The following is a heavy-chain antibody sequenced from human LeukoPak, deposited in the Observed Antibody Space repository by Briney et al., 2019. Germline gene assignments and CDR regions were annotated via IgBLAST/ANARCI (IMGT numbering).Heavy chain of an antibody. J-gene: IGHJ1*01. D-gene: IGHD3-22*01. CDR3: ARGVSYYDSSGYYNEYFQH. Sequence: TSETLSLTCTVSAGSISTYYWSWIRQPPGKGLEWIGNIYYSGSTNYKPSLKSRVTISVDTSKNQFSLKLSSVTAADTAVYYCARGVSYYDSSGYYNEYFQHWGQGTLVTVSS. CDR2: IYYSGST. V-gene: IGHV4-59*08. CDR1: AGSISTYY.